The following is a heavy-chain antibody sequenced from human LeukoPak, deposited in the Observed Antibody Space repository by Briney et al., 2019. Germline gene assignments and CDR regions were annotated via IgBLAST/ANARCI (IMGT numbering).Heavy chain of an antibody. CDR1: GGSISSGDYY. D-gene: IGHD4-17*01. Sequence: SETLSLTCTVSGGSISSGDYYWSWIRQPPGKGLEWIGYIYYSGSTYYSPSLKSRVTISVDTSKNQFSLKLSSVTAADTAVYYCARDYQDGDTGDYWGQGTLVTVSS. V-gene: IGHV4-30-4*01. CDR3: ARDYQDGDTGDY. J-gene: IGHJ4*02. CDR2: IYYSGST.